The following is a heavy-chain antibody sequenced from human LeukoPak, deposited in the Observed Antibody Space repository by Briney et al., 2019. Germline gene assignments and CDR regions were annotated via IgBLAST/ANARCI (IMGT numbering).Heavy chain of an antibody. CDR1: GFPFSDYY. Sequence: GGSLRLSCTASGFPFSDYYIDWVRQAPGKGLEWVGRSRPKANGYTTDYAASVKGRFSISRDNGKNSLYLQMNSLRAEDTAVYYCARYRHLGYWGQGTLVTVSS. J-gene: IGHJ4*02. V-gene: IGHV3-72*01. CDR3: ARYRHLGY. CDR2: SRPKANGYTT.